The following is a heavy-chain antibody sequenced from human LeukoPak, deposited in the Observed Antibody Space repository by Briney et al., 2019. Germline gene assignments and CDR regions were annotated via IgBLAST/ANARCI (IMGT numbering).Heavy chain of an antibody. J-gene: IGHJ5*02. CDR1: GFTFSSYA. CDR2: ISGSGGST. CDR3: ASRDSSGYHNWFDP. Sequence: PGGSLRLSCAASGFTFSSYAMSWVRQAPRKRLEWVSAISGSGGSTYYADSVKGRFTISRDNSKNTLYLQMNSLRAEDTAVYYCASRDSSGYHNWFDPWGQGTLVTVSS. D-gene: IGHD3-22*01. V-gene: IGHV3-23*01.